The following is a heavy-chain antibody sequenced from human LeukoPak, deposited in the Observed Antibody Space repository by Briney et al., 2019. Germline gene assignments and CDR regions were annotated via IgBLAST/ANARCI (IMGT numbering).Heavy chain of an antibody. Sequence: GGSLRLSYPASGFTVSRSYMMGLRQAPGKGLEWLSVIYSDGSTYYTDSVKGRFTISRDNSKNTLYLQMNSLRGEDTAVYYCARGFVNWFDHWGQGTLVTVSS. CDR3: ARGFVNWFDH. CDR2: IYSDGST. J-gene: IGHJ5*02. V-gene: IGHV3-53*01. CDR1: GFTVSRSY.